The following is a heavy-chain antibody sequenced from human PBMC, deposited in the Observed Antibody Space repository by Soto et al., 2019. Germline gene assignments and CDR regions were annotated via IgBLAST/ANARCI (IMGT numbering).Heavy chain of an antibody. CDR1: GFSFSSYA. Sequence: QVRLVESGGGVVQPGRSLRLSCTASGFSFSSYAMYWFRQPPGKGLEWVAVISHDGINKHYADSGKGRVTVFRDNSNHSLDLQLNSLRGEDTAMYYCARDMYSSDYFVKWFEPWGQGTLVTVSS. D-gene: IGHD6-19*01. CDR3: ARDMYSSDYFVKWFEP. V-gene: IGHV3-30-3*01. J-gene: IGHJ5*02. CDR2: ISHDGINK.